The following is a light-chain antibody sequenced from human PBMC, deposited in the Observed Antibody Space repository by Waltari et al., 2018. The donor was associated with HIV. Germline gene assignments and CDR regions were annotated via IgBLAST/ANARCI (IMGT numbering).Light chain of an antibody. J-gene: IGLJ2*01. CDR2: EVS. Sequence: ITISCTGTSSDVGSYNLVSWYQQNPDKAPKLMIYEVSKRPSGVSNRFSGSKSGNTASLTISGLQAEDEAAYYCCSYAGSSTLIFGGGTKLTVL. CDR3: CSYAGSSTLI. V-gene: IGLV2-23*02. CDR1: SSDVGSYNL.